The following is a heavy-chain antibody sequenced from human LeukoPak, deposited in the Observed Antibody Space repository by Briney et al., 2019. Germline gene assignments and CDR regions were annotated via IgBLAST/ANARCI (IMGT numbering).Heavy chain of an antibody. V-gene: IGHV1-18*01. Sequence: GASVKVSCKASGYTFTSYGISWVRQAPGQGLEWMGWISAYNGNTNYAQKLQGRVTMTTDTSTSTAYMELRSLRSDDTAVYYCARDSIAVAGTGGIFDSWGQGTLVTVSS. CDR2: ISAYNGNT. CDR3: ARDSIAVAGTGGIFDS. J-gene: IGHJ4*02. CDR1: GYTFTSYG. D-gene: IGHD6-19*01.